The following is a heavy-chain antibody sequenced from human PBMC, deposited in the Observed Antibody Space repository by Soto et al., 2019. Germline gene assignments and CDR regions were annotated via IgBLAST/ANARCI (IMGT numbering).Heavy chain of an antibody. CDR3: ARDLWGYCGTDCYPLDV. CDR2: IYHSGST. CDR1: GDSISSSNW. V-gene: IGHV4-4*02. D-gene: IGHD2-21*02. J-gene: IGHJ6*01. Sequence: PSETLSLTCAVSGDSISSSNWWSWVRQPPGKGLEWIGEIYHSGSTNYNPSLKSRVTISVDTSKNQFSLKLNSVTAADTAVYYCARDLWGYCGTDCYPLDVWGQGTTVTVSS.